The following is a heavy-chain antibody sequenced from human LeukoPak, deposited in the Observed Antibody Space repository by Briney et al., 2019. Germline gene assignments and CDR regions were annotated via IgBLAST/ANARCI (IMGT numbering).Heavy chain of an antibody. Sequence: ASVKVSCKASGYTFTSYAMHWVRQAPGQRLEWVGWINAGNGNTKYSQKFQGRVTITRDTSASTAYMELSSLRSEDTAVYYCARDWGGYYFDYWGQGTLVTVSS. CDR3: ARDWGGYYFDY. J-gene: IGHJ4*02. CDR1: GYTFTSYA. V-gene: IGHV1-3*01. D-gene: IGHD3-16*01. CDR2: INAGNGNT.